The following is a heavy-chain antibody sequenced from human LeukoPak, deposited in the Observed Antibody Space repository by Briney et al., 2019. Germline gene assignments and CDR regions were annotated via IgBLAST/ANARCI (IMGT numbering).Heavy chain of an antibody. CDR1: DDSISDYY. CDR2: VYYNGST. J-gene: IGHJ6*02. Sequence: SETLSLTCTLSDDSISDYYWTWIRQPPGKGLEWTGYVYYNGSTSYNPSLKSRVTMSVDTSKSRFSLKLNSVTAADTAVYYCARDLGTYYGMDVWGQGTTVTVSS. CDR3: ARDLGTYYGMDV. V-gene: IGHV4-59*01.